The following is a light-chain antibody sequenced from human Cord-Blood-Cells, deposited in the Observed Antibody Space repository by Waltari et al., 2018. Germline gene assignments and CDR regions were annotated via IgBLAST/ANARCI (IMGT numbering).Light chain of an antibody. J-gene: IGLJ3*02. Sequence: SYELTQPPSVSVSPGQTARITCPGDALPKPSAYWYQQKPGQAPVLVIYKDSERPSGIPERFSGSSSGTTVTLTISGVQAEDEADYYCQSADSSGTCWVFGGGTKLTVL. V-gene: IGLV3-25*02. CDR3: QSADSSGTCWV. CDR2: KDS. CDR1: ALPKPS.